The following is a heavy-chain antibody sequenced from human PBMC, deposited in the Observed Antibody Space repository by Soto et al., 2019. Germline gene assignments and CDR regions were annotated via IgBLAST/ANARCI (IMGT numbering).Heavy chain of an antibody. CDR3: ARDGRCDY. J-gene: IGHJ4*02. V-gene: IGHV3-21*01. Sequence: PGGSLRLSCAASGFTFSTYTMNWVRQAPGKGLEWVSSISSSSYIYYADSVKGRFTISRDNAKNSLYLEMNSLRAEDTAVYYCARDGRCDYLGQGTLVTVSS. CDR1: GFTFSTYT. CDR2: ISSSSYI. D-gene: IGHD4-17*01.